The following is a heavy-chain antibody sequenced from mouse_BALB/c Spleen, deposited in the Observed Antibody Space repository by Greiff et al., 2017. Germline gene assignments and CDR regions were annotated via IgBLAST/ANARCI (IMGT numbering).Heavy chain of an antibody. CDR3: ARDENDYDSAWFAY. CDR2: IWGDGST. J-gene: IGHJ3*01. CDR1: GFSLTGYG. V-gene: IGHV2-6-7*01. D-gene: IGHD2-4*01. Sequence: VQVVESGPGLVAPSQSLSITCTVSGFSLTGYGVNWVRQPPGKGLEWLGMIWGDGSTDYNSALKSRLSISKDNSKSQVFLKMNSLQTDDTARYYCARDENDYDSAWFAYWGQGTLVTVSA.